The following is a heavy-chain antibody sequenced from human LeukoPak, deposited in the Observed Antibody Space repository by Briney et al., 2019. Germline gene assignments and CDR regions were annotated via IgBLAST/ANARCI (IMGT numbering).Heavy chain of an antibody. Sequence: SETLSLTCTVSGGSINTYFWSWIRQPPGKGLEWIGYIYYSGSTNYNPSLKSRVTISVDTSKKQFSLKLSSVTAADTAVYYCARRPDGTSHFDYWGQGTLVTVSS. CDR3: ARRPDGTSHFDY. CDR1: GGSINTYF. D-gene: IGHD6-6*01. CDR2: IYYSGST. J-gene: IGHJ4*02. V-gene: IGHV4-59*08.